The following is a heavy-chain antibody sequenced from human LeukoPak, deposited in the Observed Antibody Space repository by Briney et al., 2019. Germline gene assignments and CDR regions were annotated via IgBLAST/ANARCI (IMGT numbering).Heavy chain of an antibody. CDR1: GYTLTELS. V-gene: IGHV1-24*01. CDR2: FDPEDGET. J-gene: IGHJ4*02. CDR3: ATDWISGYYVFDY. D-gene: IGHD3-22*01. Sequence: ASVTVSCKVSGYTLTELSMHWVRQAPGKGLEWMGGFDPEDGETIYAQKFQGRVTMTEDTSTDTAYMELSSLRSEDTAVYYCATDWISGYYVFDYWGQGTLVTVSS.